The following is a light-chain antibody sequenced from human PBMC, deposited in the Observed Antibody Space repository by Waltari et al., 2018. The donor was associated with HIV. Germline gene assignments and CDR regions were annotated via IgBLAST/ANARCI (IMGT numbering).Light chain of an antibody. CDR2: GAS. Sequence: EIVLTQSPATLSLSPGERATLSCRASQSVTSSYLAWYQQKPGQSPRLLIYGASSRATGIPDRVSGSGSGTDFTLTISRLEPEDFAVYYCQQYGRSPWTFGQGTKVEIK. CDR3: QQYGRSPWT. J-gene: IGKJ1*01. CDR1: QSVTSSY. V-gene: IGKV3-20*01.